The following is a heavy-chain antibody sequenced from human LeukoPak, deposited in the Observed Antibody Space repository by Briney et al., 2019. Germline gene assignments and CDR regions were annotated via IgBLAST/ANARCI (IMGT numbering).Heavy chain of an antibody. CDR2: IYSGGST. CDR1: GFTVNSNY. CDR3: AREPFWSGYYSNLHFDY. Sequence: GGSLRLSCAASGFTVNSNYMSWVRQAPGKGLEWVSVIYSGGSTYYADSVKGRFTISRDNAKNSLYLQMNSLRAEDTAVYYCAREPFWSGYYSNLHFDYWGQGTLVTVSS. J-gene: IGHJ4*02. D-gene: IGHD3-3*01. V-gene: IGHV3-53*01.